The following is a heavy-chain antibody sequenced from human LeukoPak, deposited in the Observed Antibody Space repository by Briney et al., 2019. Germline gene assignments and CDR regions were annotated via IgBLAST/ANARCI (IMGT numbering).Heavy chain of an antibody. D-gene: IGHD4-17*01. CDR3: ARADYGDSYYFDY. J-gene: IGHJ4*02. CDR2: ISSSSSTI. CDR1: GFTFSSYA. V-gene: IGHV3-48*01. Sequence: PGGSLRLSCAASGFTFSSYAMSWVRQAPGKGLEWVSAISSSSSTIYYADSVKGRFTISRDNAKNSLYLQMNSLRAEDTAVYYCARADYGDSYYFDYWGQGTLVTVSS.